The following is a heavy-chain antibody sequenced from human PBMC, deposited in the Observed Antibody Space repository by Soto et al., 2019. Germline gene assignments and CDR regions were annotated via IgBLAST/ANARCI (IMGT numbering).Heavy chain of an antibody. D-gene: IGHD6-19*01. CDR3: ASPDGGGWYGVYSHYYYVMDV. V-gene: IGHV3-23*01. CDR1: GFTFSSYA. Sequence: PGGSLRLSCAASGFTFSSYAMSWVRQAPGKGLEWVSAISGSGGSTYYADSVKGRFTISRDNSKNTLYLQMNSLRAEDTAVYYCASPDGGGWYGVYSHYYYVMDVWGQGTTVTVSS. J-gene: IGHJ6*02. CDR2: ISGSGGST.